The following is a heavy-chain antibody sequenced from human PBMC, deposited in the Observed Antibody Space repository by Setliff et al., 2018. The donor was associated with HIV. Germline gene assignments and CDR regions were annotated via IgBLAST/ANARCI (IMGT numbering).Heavy chain of an antibody. V-gene: IGHV4-31*03. CDR3: ARSRHCGSDCYFDL. D-gene: IGHD2-21*02. J-gene: IGHJ4*02. CDR1: GGSISSGDYY. Sequence: PSETLSLTCTVSGGSISSGDYYWSWIRQHPGKGLEWIGYMYYSGSTYYNPSLKSRVTITVDRSKNQFSLNLRSVTATDTAIYSCARSRHCGSDCYFDLSGQGTLVTVSS. CDR2: MYYSGST.